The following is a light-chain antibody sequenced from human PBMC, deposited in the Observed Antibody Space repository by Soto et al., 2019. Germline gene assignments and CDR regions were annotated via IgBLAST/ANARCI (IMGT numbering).Light chain of an antibody. CDR3: QQYKSYSVDT. CDR1: QSISDW. V-gene: IGKV1-5*01. J-gene: IGKJ2*01. CDR2: DAS. Sequence: DIQMTQSPSTLSASVGDRVTITCRASQSISDWLAWYQQKPGKAPKLLIFDASSLETGVPSRFSGSGSGTEFTLTISGLQPDEFATYYCQQYKSYSVDTFGQGTKLEIK.